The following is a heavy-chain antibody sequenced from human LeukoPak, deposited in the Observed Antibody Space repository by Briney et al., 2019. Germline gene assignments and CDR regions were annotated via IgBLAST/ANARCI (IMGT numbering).Heavy chain of an antibody. V-gene: IGHV3-23*01. D-gene: IGHD2-15*01. Sequence: GGSLRLSCAASGFTFSNYGMSWVRQAPGRGLEWVSAISGRDTNTYYAESVEGRFTISRDNSKNTLYLQMNSLRAEDTAVYYCARYCSGASCYSGVDYWGQGTLVPVSS. CDR3: ARYCSGASCYSGVDY. CDR2: ISGRDTNT. J-gene: IGHJ4*02. CDR1: GFTFSNYG.